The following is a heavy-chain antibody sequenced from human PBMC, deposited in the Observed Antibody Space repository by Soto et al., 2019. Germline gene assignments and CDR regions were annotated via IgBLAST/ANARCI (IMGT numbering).Heavy chain of an antibody. V-gene: IGHV3-30-3*01. Sequence: GGSLRLSCAASGFTFSSYAMHWVRQAPGKGLEWVAVISYDGSNKYYADSVKGRFTISRDNSKNTLYLQMNSLRAEDTAVYYCARAHTWVEMATIRPRGYFDYWGQGTLVTVSS. CDR1: GFTFSSYA. CDR3: ARAHTWVEMATIRPRGYFDY. CDR2: ISYDGSNK. D-gene: IGHD5-12*01. J-gene: IGHJ4*02.